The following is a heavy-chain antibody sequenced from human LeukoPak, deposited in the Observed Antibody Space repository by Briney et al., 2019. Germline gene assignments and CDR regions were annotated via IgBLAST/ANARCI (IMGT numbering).Heavy chain of an antibody. CDR2: IYYSGST. J-gene: IGHJ4*02. D-gene: IGHD3-22*01. Sequence: SETPSLTCTVSGGSISSYYWSWIRQPPGKGLEWIGYIYYSGSTNYNPSLKSRVTISVDTSKNQFSLKLSSVTAADTAVYYCARLYYDSSGYYYGYWGQGTLVTVSS. V-gene: IGHV4-59*08. CDR1: GGSISSYY. CDR3: ARLYYDSSGYYYGY.